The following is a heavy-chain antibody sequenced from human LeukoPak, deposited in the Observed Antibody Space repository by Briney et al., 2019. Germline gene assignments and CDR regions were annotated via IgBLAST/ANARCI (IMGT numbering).Heavy chain of an antibody. CDR3: AKSLGRLRFLEWLLFA. V-gene: IGHV3-23*01. CDR2: ISSSGGST. D-gene: IGHD3-3*01. J-gene: IGHJ5*02. Sequence: GGSLRLSCAASGFTFGSYAMSWVRQAPGKGLEWVSGISSSGGSTYYADSVKGRFTISRDNSKNTLYLQMNSLRAEDTAVYYCAKSLGRLRFLEWLLFAWGQGTLVTVSS. CDR1: GFTFGSYA.